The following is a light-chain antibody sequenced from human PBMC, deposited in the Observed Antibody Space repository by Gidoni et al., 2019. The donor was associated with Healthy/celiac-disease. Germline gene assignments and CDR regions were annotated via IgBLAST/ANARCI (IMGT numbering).Light chain of an antibody. Sequence: EIVLTQSPATLSLSPGERATLSCRASQSVSSYLAWYQQKPGQAPRLLIYDASNRATGIPARFSGSGSGTDFTLTISSLEPEDFAVYYCQQRSNSGLTFGGXTKVEIK. CDR1: QSVSSY. CDR3: QQRSNSGLT. J-gene: IGKJ4*01. CDR2: DAS. V-gene: IGKV3-11*01.